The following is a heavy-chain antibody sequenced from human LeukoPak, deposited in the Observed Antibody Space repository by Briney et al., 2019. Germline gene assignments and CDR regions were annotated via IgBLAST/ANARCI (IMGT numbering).Heavy chain of an antibody. J-gene: IGHJ4*02. Sequence: GASVKVSCKVSGYTLTELSMHWVRQAPGKGLEWMGGFDPEDGETIYAQKFQGRVTMTEDTSTDTAYMELSSLRSEDTAVYYCATDLLECYDILPRKDYWGQGTLVTASS. CDR1: GYTLTELS. CDR2: FDPEDGET. CDR3: ATDLLECYDILPRKDY. V-gene: IGHV1-24*01. D-gene: IGHD3-9*01.